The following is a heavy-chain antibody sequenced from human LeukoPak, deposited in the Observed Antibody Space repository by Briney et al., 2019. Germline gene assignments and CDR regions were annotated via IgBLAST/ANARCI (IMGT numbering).Heavy chain of an antibody. CDR2: ITDSGGAS. Sequence: GGSLRLSCAASGFAFTDYAISWVRQAPGKGLEWVSAITDSGGASYYADSVKGRFTISRDNSKNTLYLQMNSLRGDDTAIYYCAKAYTRSWYAAFDIWGQGTMVTISS. V-gene: IGHV3-23*01. D-gene: IGHD6-13*01. CDR3: AKAYTRSWYAAFDI. CDR1: GFAFTDYA. J-gene: IGHJ3*02.